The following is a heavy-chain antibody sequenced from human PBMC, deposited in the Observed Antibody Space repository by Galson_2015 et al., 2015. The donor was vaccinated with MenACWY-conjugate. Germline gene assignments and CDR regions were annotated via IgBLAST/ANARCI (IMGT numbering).Heavy chain of an antibody. Sequence: LSLTCTVSSGSISSSNYYWGWIRQPPGKGLEWIGNIYYSGDTYYNPSLKSRVSISVDTSKNQFSLKLSSVSAADTAVYYCARLPSTNSWYWYFDLWGRGTLVTVSS. D-gene: IGHD2-2*01. V-gene: IGHV4-39*01. J-gene: IGHJ2*01. CDR1: SGSISSSNYY. CDR3: ARLPSTNSWYWYFDL. CDR2: IYYSGDT.